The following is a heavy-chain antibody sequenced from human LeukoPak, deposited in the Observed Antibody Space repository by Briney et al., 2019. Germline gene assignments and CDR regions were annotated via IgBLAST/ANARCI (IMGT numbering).Heavy chain of an antibody. V-gene: IGHV4-4*07. J-gene: IGHJ4*02. D-gene: IGHD3-10*01. CDR2: IYTSGST. CDR1: GGSISSYY. CDR3: AREAVSGSGSYYTDY. Sequence: SETLSLTCTVSGGSISSYYWSWIRQPAGKGLEGIGRIYTSGSTNYNPSLKSRVTMSVDTSKNQFSLKLSSVTPAATAVYYCAREAVSGSGSYYTDYWGQGTLVTVSS.